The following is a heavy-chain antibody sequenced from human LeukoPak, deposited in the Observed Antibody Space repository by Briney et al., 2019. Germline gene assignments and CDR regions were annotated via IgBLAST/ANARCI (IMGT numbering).Heavy chain of an antibody. J-gene: IGHJ4*02. CDR1: GFTFSSYG. D-gene: IGHD2-15*01. Sequence: GGSLRLSCAASGFTFSSYGMHWVRQAPGKGLEWVAVISYDGSNKYYADSVKGRFTISRDNSKNTLYLQMNSLRAEDTAVYYCAKDHRGYCSGGSCYSGPLFDYWGQGTLVTVSS. CDR3: AKDHRGYCSGGSCYSGPLFDY. CDR2: ISYDGSNK. V-gene: IGHV3-30*18.